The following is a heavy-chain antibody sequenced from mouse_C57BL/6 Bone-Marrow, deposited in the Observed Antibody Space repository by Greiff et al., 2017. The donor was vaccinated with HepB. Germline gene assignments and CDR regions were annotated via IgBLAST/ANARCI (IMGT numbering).Heavy chain of an antibody. Sequence: EVMLVESGGDLVKPGGSLKLSCAASGFTFSSYGMSWVRQTPDKRLEWVATISSGGSYTYYPDSVKGRFTISRDNAKNTLYLQMSRLKSEDTAMYYCARPRDGYYPYFDVWGTGTTVTVSS. J-gene: IGHJ1*03. CDR3: ARPRDGYYPYFDV. CDR1: GFTFSSYG. V-gene: IGHV5-6*01. CDR2: ISSGGSYT. D-gene: IGHD2-3*01.